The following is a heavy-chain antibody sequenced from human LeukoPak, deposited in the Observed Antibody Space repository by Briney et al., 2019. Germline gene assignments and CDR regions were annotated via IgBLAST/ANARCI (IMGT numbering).Heavy chain of an antibody. CDR2: ISYDGSNK. D-gene: IGHD3-22*01. Sequence: GGSLRLSCAASGFTFSSYGMHWVRQAPGKGLEWVAVISYDGSNKYYADSVKGRFTISRDNSKNTLYLQMNSLRAEDTAVYYCAKDQDYYDSSGYYFFDYWGQGTLVTVSS. V-gene: IGHV3-30*18. CDR3: AKDQDYYDSSGYYFFDY. J-gene: IGHJ4*02. CDR1: GFTFSSYG.